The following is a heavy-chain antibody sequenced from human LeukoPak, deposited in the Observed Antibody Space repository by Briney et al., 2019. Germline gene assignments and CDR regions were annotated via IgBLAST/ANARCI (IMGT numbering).Heavy chain of an antibody. CDR1: GFILSSHG. J-gene: IGHJ6*02. Sequence: GGSLRLSCAASGFILSSHGMSWVRQAPGKRLEWVSTVTSRGGTDYTDSVKGRFTISRDNSKNTLYLQMNSLRAEDTAVYYCATGTYGMDVWGQGTTVTVSS. CDR2: VTSRGGT. V-gene: IGHV3-23*01. CDR3: ATGTYGMDV.